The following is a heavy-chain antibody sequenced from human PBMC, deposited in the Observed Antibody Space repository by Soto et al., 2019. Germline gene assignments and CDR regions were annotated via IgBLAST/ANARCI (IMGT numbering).Heavy chain of an antibody. J-gene: IGHJ5*02. CDR3: AAVVPAAISPLGGWFDP. Sequence: AASVKVSCKASGGTFSSYAISWVRQAPGQGLEWMGGIIPIFGTANYAQKFQGRVTITADESTSTAYMELSSLRSEDTAVYYCAAVVPAAISPLGGWFDPWGQGTLVTVSS. CDR1: GGTFSSYA. D-gene: IGHD2-2*01. V-gene: IGHV1-69*13. CDR2: IIPIFGTA.